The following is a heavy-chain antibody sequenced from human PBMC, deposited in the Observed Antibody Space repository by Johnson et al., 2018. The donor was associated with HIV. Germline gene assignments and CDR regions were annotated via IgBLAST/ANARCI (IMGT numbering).Heavy chain of an antibody. V-gene: IGHV3-11*04. CDR2: ISYDGSNK. CDR1: NFTFKDFY. J-gene: IGHJ3*02. D-gene: IGHD6-13*01. Sequence: QVQLVESGGDLIKPGGSLRLSCAVSNFTFKDFYMSWIRQAPGKGLEWVAAISYDGSNKYYADSVKGRFTISRDNAKKSLYLQINSLRAEETAVYYCARDGQGCSTTWYSAFDIWGQGTMVTVSS. CDR3: ARDGQGCSTTWYSAFDI.